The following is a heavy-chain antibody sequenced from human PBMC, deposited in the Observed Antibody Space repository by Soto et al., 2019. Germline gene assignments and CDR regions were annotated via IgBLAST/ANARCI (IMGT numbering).Heavy chain of an antibody. Sequence: QVQLEQSGAEVKKPGSSVKVSCKASGGTFRTAAVSWVRQAPGQGLEWMGGIMPVFRTPDYAQKFHGRVTITADESTSTAYMGLSGRRSDDTAVYYCARDNDRPQLGGNYYSILDVWGQGTTITVSS. CDR3: ARDNDRPQLGGNYYSILDV. CDR2: IMPVFRTP. D-gene: IGHD2-8*01. V-gene: IGHV1-69*12. J-gene: IGHJ6*02. CDR1: GGTFRTAA.